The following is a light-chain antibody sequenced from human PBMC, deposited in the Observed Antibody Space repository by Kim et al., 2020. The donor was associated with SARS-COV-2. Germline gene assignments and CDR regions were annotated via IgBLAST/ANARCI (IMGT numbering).Light chain of an antibody. Sequence: ASIGDRVTITCRASQMIDTWLAWYQQKPGKAPKLRIYLASTLENGVPPRFSGSGSGAEFTLTINSLQPDDFATYYCQHYSRLPYTFGQGTKLEIK. J-gene: IGKJ2*01. CDR1: QMIDTW. CDR2: LAS. CDR3: QHYSRLPYT. V-gene: IGKV1-5*03.